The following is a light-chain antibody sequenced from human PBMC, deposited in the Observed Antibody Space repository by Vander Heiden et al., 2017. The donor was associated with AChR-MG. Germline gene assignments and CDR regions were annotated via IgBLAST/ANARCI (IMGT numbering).Light chain of an antibody. CDR2: DVN. J-gene: IGLJ2*01. CDR3: CSYTSRNTLV. V-gene: IGLV2-14*03. Sequence: QSALTQPASVSGSPGPSITIPCTGSSRDIGGFNYVSWYQQHPGKAPKLMIYDVNDRPADISNRFSVAKSGNTASRTSSGLQAEDEADYYCCSYTSRNTLVFGGGTKLTVL. CDR1: SRDIGGFNY.